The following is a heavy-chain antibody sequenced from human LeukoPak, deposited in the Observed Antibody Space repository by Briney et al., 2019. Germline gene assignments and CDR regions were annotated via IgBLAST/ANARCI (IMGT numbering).Heavy chain of an antibody. CDR1: GFTFSSYG. J-gene: IGHJ4*02. V-gene: IGHV3-30*18. CDR3: AKIGRVVTAISEIDY. D-gene: IGHD2-21*02. CDR2: ISYDGSNK. Sequence: GGSLRLSCAASGFTFSSYGMHWVRQAPGKGLEWVAVISYDGSNKYYADSVKGRFTISRDNSKNTLYLQMSSLRAEDTAVYYCAKIGRVVTAISEIDYWGQGTLVTVSS.